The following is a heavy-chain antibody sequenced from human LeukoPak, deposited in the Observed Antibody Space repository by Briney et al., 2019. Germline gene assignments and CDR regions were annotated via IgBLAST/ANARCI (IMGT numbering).Heavy chain of an antibody. CDR1: GGSFSGYY. Sequence: SETLSLTCAVYGGSFSGYYWSWIRQPPGKGLEWIGEINHSGSTNYNPSLKSRVTISVDTSKNQFSLKLSSVTAADTAVYYCARHGAYYDSSGYQPYYYYYMDVWGKGTTVTISS. D-gene: IGHD3-22*01. V-gene: IGHV4-34*01. J-gene: IGHJ6*03. CDR3: ARHGAYYDSSGYQPYYYYYMDV. CDR2: INHSGST.